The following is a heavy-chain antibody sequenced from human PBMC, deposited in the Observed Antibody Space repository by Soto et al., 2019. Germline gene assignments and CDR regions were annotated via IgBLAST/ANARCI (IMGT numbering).Heavy chain of an antibody. V-gene: IGHV3-30-3*01. CDR3: ARDQYYYDSPAAFDI. CDR2: ISYDGSNK. D-gene: IGHD3-22*01. Sequence: HPGGSLRLSCAASGFTFSSYAMHWVRQAPGKGLEWVAVISYDGSNKYYADSVKGRFTISRDNSKNTLYLQMNSLRAEDTAVYYCARDQYYYDSPAAFDIWGQGTMVTVSS. J-gene: IGHJ3*02. CDR1: GFTFSSYA.